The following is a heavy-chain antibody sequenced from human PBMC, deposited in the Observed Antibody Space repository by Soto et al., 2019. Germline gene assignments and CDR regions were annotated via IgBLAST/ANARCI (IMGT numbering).Heavy chain of an antibody. D-gene: IGHD1-7*01. J-gene: IGHJ4*02. CDR3: ATVGYNGNYGEPDY. Sequence: QVQLVQSGAEVKKPGASVKVSCKASGYTFTSYGISWVRQAPGQGLEWMGWISAYNGNTNYAQKLQGRVNMTTDTSTSTAYMELRSLRADGRAVYYCATVGYNGNYGEPDYWGQGTLVTVSS. CDR1: GYTFTSYG. V-gene: IGHV1-18*04. CDR2: ISAYNGNT.